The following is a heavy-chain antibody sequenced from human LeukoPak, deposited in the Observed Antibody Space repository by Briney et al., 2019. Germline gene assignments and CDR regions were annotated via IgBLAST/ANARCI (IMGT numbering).Heavy chain of an antibody. Sequence: PGGSLRLSCAASGFTFNSYGMSWVRQAPGKGLEWVSVIYSGGGTSYADSVRGRFTISRDNSKNTLYLQMNSLRVEDTAVYYCARAVAGTNWFDPWGQGTLVTVSS. CDR2: IYSGGGT. CDR3: ARAVAGTNWFDP. J-gene: IGHJ5*02. V-gene: IGHV3-53*01. CDR1: GFTFNSYG. D-gene: IGHD6-19*01.